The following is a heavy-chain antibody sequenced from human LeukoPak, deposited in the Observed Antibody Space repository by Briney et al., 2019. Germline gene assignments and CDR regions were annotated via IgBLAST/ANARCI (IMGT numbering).Heavy chain of an antibody. Sequence: PPGGSLRLSCAASGFIFSSYSMNWVRQAPGKGLEWVSYISSSGSTIYYADSVKGRFTISRDNAKNSLYLQMNGLRAEDTAVYYCAVLTYQLLDYYFDYWGQGTLVTVSS. V-gene: IGHV3-48*01. CDR1: GFIFSSYS. J-gene: IGHJ4*02. D-gene: IGHD2-2*01. CDR2: ISSSGSTI. CDR3: AVLTYQLLDYYFDY.